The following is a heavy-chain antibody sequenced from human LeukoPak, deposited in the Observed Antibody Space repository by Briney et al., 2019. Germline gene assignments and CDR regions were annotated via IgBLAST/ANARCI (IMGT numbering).Heavy chain of an antibody. CDR3: ARWRRSGSYTGFDY. J-gene: IGHJ4*02. Sequence: GGSLRLSCAASGFTFSSYSMNWVRQAPGKGREGVSSISSSSSYIYYADSVKGRFTISRDNAKNSLYLQMNSLRAEDTAVYYCARWRRSGSYTGFDYWGQGTLVTVSS. CDR2: ISSSSSYI. D-gene: IGHD1-26*01. CDR1: GFTFSSYS. V-gene: IGHV3-21*01.